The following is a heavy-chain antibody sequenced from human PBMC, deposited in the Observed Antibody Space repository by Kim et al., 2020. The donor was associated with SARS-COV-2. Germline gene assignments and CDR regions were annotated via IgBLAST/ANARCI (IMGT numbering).Heavy chain of an antibody. CDR3: ARGRLPSRGEFPAPYFYFDL. D-gene: IGHD2-15*01. J-gene: IGHJ2*01. V-gene: IGHV4-34*01. CDR1: GGSFSGYY. Sequence: SETLSLTCAVYGGSFSGYYWSWIRQPPGKGLEWIGEINHSGSINYNPSLKSRVTISVDTSKNQFSLKLSSVTAADTAVYYCARGRLPSRGEFPAPYFYFDLWGRGTLVTVSS. CDR2: INHSGSI.